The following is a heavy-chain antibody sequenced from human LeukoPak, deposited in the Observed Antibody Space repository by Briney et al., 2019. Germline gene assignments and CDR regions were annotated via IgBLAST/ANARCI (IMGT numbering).Heavy chain of an antibody. CDR2: IYTSGST. Sequence: SETLSLTCTVSGGSISSYYWSWIRQPAGKGLEWIGRIYTSGSTNYNPSLKSRVTMSVDTSKNQFSLKLSSVTVADTAVYYRARDSISVGAHPFDYWGQGTLVTVSS. D-gene: IGHD1-26*01. J-gene: IGHJ4*02. V-gene: IGHV4-4*07. CDR1: GGSISSYY. CDR3: ARDSISVGAHPFDY.